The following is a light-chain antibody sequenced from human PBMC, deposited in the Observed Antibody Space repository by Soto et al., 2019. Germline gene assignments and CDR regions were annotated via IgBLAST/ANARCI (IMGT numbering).Light chain of an antibody. Sequence: QPVLTQSPSASAPLGASVKLSCTLSSGHSSNAIAWHQQQPEKGPRYLMKLNSDGSHSNGDGIPDRFSGSRSGAERYLTISSLQSEDEADYYCQTWGTGIHVVFGGGTKLTVL. CDR2: LNSDGSH. CDR3: QTWGTGIHVV. V-gene: IGLV4-69*01. J-gene: IGLJ2*01. CDR1: SGHSSNA.